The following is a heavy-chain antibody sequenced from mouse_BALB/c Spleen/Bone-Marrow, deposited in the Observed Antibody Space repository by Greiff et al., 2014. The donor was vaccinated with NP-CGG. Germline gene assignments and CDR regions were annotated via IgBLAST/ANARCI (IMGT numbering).Heavy chain of an antibody. Sequence: EVKLVESGAELVRSGASVKLSCTASGFNIKDYYIHWVKQRPEQGLEWIGWIDPENGDTEYAPKFQGKATLTADTSSNTAYLQLSSLTSEDTAAYYCNENYGRYFDVWGAGTTVTVSS. CDR3: NENYGRYFDV. CDR1: GFNIKDYY. CDR2: IDPENGDT. D-gene: IGHD1-1*01. J-gene: IGHJ1*01. V-gene: IGHV14-4*02.